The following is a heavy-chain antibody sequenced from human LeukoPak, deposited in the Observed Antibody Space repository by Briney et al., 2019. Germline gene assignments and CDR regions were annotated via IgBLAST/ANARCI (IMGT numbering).Heavy chain of an antibody. V-gene: IGHV3-23*01. J-gene: IGHJ4*02. D-gene: IGHD2-2*01. Sequence: GGSLRLSCAASGFTFSSYAMSWVRQAPGKGLEWVSANSGSGGSTYYADSVKGRFTISRDNSKNTLYLQMNSLRAEDTAVYYCAKAMRGIVVVPAEDYWGQGTLVTVSS. CDR2: NSGSGGST. CDR3: AKAMRGIVVVPAEDY. CDR1: GFTFSSYA.